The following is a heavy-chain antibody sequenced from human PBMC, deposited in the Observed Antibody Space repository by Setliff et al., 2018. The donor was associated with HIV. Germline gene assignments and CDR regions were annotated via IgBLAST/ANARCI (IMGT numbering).Heavy chain of an antibody. Sequence: PSETLSLTCAVYGGSFNDYYWTWIRQPPGKGLEWIGEIDHSGSTKYHASLKSRFTISRDNAKNSLYLQMNSLRAEDTAVYYCARAVHSGWYYFDYWGQGTLVTVSS. CDR3: ARAVHSGWYYFDY. CDR1: GGSFNDYY. D-gene: IGHD6-19*01. J-gene: IGHJ4*02. CDR2: IDHSGST. V-gene: IGHV4-34*01.